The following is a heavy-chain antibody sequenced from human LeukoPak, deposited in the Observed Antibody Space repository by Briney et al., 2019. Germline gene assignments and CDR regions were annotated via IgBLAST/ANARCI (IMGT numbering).Heavy chain of an antibody. CDR3: ARLRGSGRAIDY. D-gene: IGHD3-10*01. CDR1: GFTFSSYE. V-gene: IGHV3-48*03. CDR2: ISSSGSTI. Sequence: GGSLRLSCAASGFTFSSYEMNWVRQAPGKGLGWVSYISSSGSTIYYADSVKGRFTISRDNAKNSLYLQMNSLRAEDTAVHYCARLRGSGRAIDYWGQGTLVTVSS. J-gene: IGHJ4*02.